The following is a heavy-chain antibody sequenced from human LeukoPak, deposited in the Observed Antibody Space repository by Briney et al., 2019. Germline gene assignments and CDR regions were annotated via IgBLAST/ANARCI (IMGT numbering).Heavy chain of an antibody. CDR2: ISTYNGNT. J-gene: IGHJ4*02. V-gene: IGHV1-18*01. CDR3: ARGKASQSTSYFDY. D-gene: IGHD5/OR15-5a*01. Sequence: ASVKVSCKASGYTFTTYGISWVRQAPGQGLEWMGWISTYNGNTNYAQKLQGRVTMTPDTSTSTAYMELRSLRSDDTAVYYCARGKASQSTSYFDYWGQGTLVTVSS. CDR1: GYTFTTYG.